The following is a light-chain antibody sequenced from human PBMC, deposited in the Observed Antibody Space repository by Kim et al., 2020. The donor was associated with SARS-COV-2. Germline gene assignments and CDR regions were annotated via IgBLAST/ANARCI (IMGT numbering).Light chain of an antibody. CDR2: QDN. CDR3: QAWDSSTAV. V-gene: IGLV3-1*01. J-gene: IGLJ3*02. CDR1: KLGDKY. Sequence: SYELTQPPSVSVSPGQTASITCSGDKLGDKYACXYRQKPGQSPVLVIYQDNRRPSGIPERFSGSNFGSTATLTISGTQAMDEADYFCQAWDSSTAVFGGG.